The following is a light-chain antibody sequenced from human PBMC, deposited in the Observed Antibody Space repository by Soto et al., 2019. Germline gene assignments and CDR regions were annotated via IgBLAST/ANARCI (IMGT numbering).Light chain of an antibody. Sequence: IQVTQSQSSLSASVGDRVTITCRASHGIIRYLAWYQLLPVKAPKLVIYAASTLQSGVPSRFSGSGSGTDFTLSISSLQPEDFATYNCQLLNSYPLTFGGGTKVDIK. CDR2: AAS. CDR1: HGIIRY. J-gene: IGKJ4*01. V-gene: IGKV1-9*01. CDR3: QLLNSYPLT.